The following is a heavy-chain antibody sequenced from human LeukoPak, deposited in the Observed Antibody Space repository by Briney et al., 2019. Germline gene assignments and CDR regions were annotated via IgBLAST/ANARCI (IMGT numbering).Heavy chain of an antibody. CDR2: IYHSGST. V-gene: IGHV4-38-2*01. CDR3: ARSSGGNSGALDY. CDR1: GYSISSGYY. J-gene: IGHJ4*02. D-gene: IGHD4-23*01. Sequence: PSETLSLTXAVSGYSISSGYYWGRIRQPPGKGLEWIGSIYHSGSTYYNPSLKSRVTISVDTSKNQFSLKLSSVTAADTAVYYCARSSGGNSGALDYWGQGTLVTVSS.